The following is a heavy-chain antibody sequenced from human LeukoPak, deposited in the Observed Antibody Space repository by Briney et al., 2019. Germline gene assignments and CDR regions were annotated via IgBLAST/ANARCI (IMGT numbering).Heavy chain of an antibody. D-gene: IGHD2-2*01. Sequence: SETLSLTCTVSGGSISIYYWSWIRQPPGKGLEWIGYTYYSGSTNYNPSLKSRVTISVDTSKNQFSLKLSSVTAADTAAYYCARDRRYCSSTSCLGYYYGMDVWGQGTTVTVSS. CDR3: ARDRRYCSSTSCLGYYYGMDV. J-gene: IGHJ6*02. V-gene: IGHV4-59*01. CDR1: GGSISIYY. CDR2: TYYSGST.